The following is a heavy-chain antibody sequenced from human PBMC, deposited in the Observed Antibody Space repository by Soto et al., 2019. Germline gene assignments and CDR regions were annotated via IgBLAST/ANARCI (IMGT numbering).Heavy chain of an antibody. V-gene: IGHV4-31*03. J-gene: IGHJ5*02. Sequence: TLSLTCTVSGGSISSGGYYWSWIRQHPGKGLEWIGYIYYSGSTYYNPSLKSRVTISVDTSKNQFSLKLSSVTAADTAVYYCARAFARAAAGTNWFDPWGQGTLVTVSS. D-gene: IGHD6-13*01. CDR1: GGSISSGGYY. CDR2: IYYSGST. CDR3: ARAFARAAAGTNWFDP.